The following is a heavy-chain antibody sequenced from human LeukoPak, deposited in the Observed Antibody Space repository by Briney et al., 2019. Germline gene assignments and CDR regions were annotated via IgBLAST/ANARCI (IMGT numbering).Heavy chain of an antibody. J-gene: IGHJ4*02. CDR2: IYYSGST. V-gene: IGHV4-59*01. D-gene: IGHD3-22*01. CDR1: GGSISSYY. Sequence: SQTLSLTCAVSGGSISSYYWSWIRQPPGKGLEWIGYIYYSGSTNYNPSLKSRVTISVDTSKNQFSLKLSTVTAADTAVYYCARDHYYDSSGYTFGYWGQGTLVTVSS. CDR3: ARDHYYDSSGYTFGY.